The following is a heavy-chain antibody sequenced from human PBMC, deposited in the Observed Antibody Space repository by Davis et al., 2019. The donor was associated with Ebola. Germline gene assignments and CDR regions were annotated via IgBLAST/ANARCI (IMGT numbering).Heavy chain of an antibody. Sequence: ESLKISCAASGFTFSSYAMSWVRQAPGKGLEWIGEINHSGSTNYNPSLKSRVTISVDTSKNQFSLKLSSVTAADTAVYYCARVAKYQLLRLDYWGQGTLVTVSS. J-gene: IGHJ4*02. CDR1: GFTFSSYA. D-gene: IGHD2-2*01. V-gene: IGHV4-34*01. CDR2: INHSGST. CDR3: ARVAKYQLLRLDY.